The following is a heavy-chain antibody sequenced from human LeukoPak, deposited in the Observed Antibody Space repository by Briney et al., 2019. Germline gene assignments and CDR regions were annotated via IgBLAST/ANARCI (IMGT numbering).Heavy chain of an antibody. Sequence: SETLSLTCTVSGGSISSSSYYWGWIRQPPGKGLEWIGSIYYSGSTYYNPSLKSRVTISVDTSKNQFSLKLSSVTAADTAVYYCARYCSSTGCYGGDYWGQGTLVTVSS. J-gene: IGHJ4*02. D-gene: IGHD2-2*01. V-gene: IGHV4-39*01. CDR2: IYYSGST. CDR1: GGSISSSSYY. CDR3: ARYCSSTGCYGGDY.